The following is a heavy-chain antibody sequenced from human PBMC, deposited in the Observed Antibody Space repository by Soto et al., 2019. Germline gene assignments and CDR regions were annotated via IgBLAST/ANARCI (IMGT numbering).Heavy chain of an antibody. CDR2: INPASGHT. V-gene: IGHV1-3*01. D-gene: IGHD1-26*01. J-gene: IGHJ6*02. Sequence: QVQLVQSGAEVKKPGASVKVSCKASGYTFTTYALHWVRQAPGQRPEWMGWINPASGHTKYSKKFQDRLTITRDTSASTGYMELSSLRSEDTAVYYCGRSVVGATGEILYNAMDVWGQGTTVTVSS. CDR3: GRSVVGATGEILYNAMDV. CDR1: GYTFTTYA.